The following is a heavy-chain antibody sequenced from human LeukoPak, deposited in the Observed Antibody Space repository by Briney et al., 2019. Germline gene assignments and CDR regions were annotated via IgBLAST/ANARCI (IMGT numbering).Heavy chain of an antibody. CDR3: AISSMVRGYY. D-gene: IGHD3-10*01. J-gene: IGHJ4*02. Sequence: GGSLRLSCAASGFTFNNFAMSWVRQAPGKGLEWVSAISGSGGSTYYADSVKGRFTISRDNSKNTLYLQMNSLRAEDTAVYYCAISSMVRGYYWGQGTLVTVSS. CDR1: GFTFNNFA. V-gene: IGHV3-23*01. CDR2: ISGSGGST.